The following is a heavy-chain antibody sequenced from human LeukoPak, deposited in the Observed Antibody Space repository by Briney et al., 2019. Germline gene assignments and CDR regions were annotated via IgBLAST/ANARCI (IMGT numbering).Heavy chain of an antibody. J-gene: IGHJ3*02. CDR2: ISSSSSYI. CDR3: ARVNPSGYLYYAFDI. CDR1: GFTFSSYS. D-gene: IGHD3-22*01. Sequence: GGSLRLSCAASGFTFSSYSMNWVRQAPGKGLEWVSSISSSSSYIYYADSVKGRFTISRDNAKNSLYLQMNSLRAEDTAVYYCARVNPSGYLYYAFDIWGQGTMVTVSS. V-gene: IGHV3-21*01.